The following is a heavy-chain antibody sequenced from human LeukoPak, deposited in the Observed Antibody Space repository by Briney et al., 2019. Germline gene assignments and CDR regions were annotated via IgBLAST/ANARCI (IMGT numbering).Heavy chain of an antibody. D-gene: IGHD5-12*01. CDR2: I. Sequence: GGSLTLSCAASGFTFSTYGMNWFRQAPGKGLEWLSYINYADSVKGRFTSSRDNAKNSLYLQMNSLRAEDTAVYYCAKSRIGFSGQTDHWGQGTLVTVSS. CDR1: GFTFSTYG. J-gene: IGHJ4*02. V-gene: IGHV3-48*04. CDR3: AKSRIGFSGQTDH.